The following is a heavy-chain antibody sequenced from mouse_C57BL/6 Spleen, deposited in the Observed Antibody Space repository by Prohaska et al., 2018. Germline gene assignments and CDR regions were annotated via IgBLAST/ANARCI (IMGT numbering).Heavy chain of an antibody. CDR1: GYTFTTYG. J-gene: IGHJ2*01. CDR2: INTYSGVP. CDR3: ARWDNGSRYY. D-gene: IGHD1-1*01. Sequence: QIQLVQSGPELKKPGETVKISCKASGYTFTTYGMSWVKQAPGKGLKWIGWINTYSGVPTYADDFKGRFAFSLETSASTAYLQINNLKNEDTATYFCARWDNGSRYYWVQGTTLTVSS. V-gene: IGHV9-3*01.